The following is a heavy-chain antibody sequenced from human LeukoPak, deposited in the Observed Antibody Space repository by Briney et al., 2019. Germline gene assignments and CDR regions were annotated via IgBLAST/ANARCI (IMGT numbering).Heavy chain of an antibody. D-gene: IGHD3-10*01. CDR3: ARTYYYGSGSYFNDAFDI. Sequence: GASVKVSCKASGYTFTSNYIHWVRQAPGQGLEWMGMIYPRDGSTSYAQKFQGRVTVTRDTSTSTVYMELSSLRSEDTAVYYCARTYYYGSGSYFNDAFDIWGQGTMVTVSS. J-gene: IGHJ3*02. CDR1: GYTFTSNY. CDR2: IYPRDGST. V-gene: IGHV1-46*01.